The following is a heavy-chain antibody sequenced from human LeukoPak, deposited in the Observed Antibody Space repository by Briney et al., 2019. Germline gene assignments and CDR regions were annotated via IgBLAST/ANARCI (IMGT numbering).Heavy chain of an antibody. J-gene: IGHJ5*02. CDR3: ATGRSMPT. V-gene: IGHV3-7*01. D-gene: IGHD2-2*01. CDR1: GFSFSNYW. Sequence: QPGGSLRLSCSVSGFSFSNYWMSWVRQAPGKGLEWVASINEDGSQKQYVVSVKGRFTISRDNAKNSLYLQVNSLRAEDTAVYYCATGRSMPTWGQGTLVTVSS. CDR2: INEDGSQK.